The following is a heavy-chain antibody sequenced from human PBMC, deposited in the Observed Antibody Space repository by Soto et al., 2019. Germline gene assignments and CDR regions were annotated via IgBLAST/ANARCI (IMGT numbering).Heavy chain of an antibody. CDR1: GFTFSNAW. J-gene: IGHJ5*02. CDR2: IKSKTDGGTT. Sequence: EVQLVESGGGLVKPGGSLRLSCAASGFTFSNAWMSWVRQAPGKGLEWVGRIKSKTDGGTTDYAAPVKGRFTISRDDSKNTLYLQMNSLKTEDTAVYYCTTDMGNYYGSVLGGPWGQGTLVTVSS. CDR3: TTDMGNYYGSVLGGP. D-gene: IGHD3-10*01. V-gene: IGHV3-15*01.